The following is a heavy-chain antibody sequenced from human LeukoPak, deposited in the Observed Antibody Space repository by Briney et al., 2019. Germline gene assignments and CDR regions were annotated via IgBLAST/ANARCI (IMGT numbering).Heavy chain of an antibody. Sequence: TGGSLRLSCAASGFTFSSYAMSWVRQAPGKGLEWVSGISGSGGSTYYADSVKGRFTISRDNSKNTLYLQMNSLRAEDTAVYYCARGEYTYVYFDYWGQGTLVTVSS. CDR3: ARGEYTYVYFDY. D-gene: IGHD5-18*01. V-gene: IGHV3-23*01. CDR1: GFTFSSYA. J-gene: IGHJ4*02. CDR2: ISGSGGST.